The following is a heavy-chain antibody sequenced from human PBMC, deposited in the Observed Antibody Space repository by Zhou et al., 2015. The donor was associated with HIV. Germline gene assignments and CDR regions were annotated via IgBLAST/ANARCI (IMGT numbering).Heavy chain of an antibody. Sequence: QMQLVQSGPEVKKPGTSVKVSCKASGFTFTSSAVQWVRQARGQRLEWIGWIVVGSGNTNYAQKFQERVTITRDMSTSTAYMELSSLRSEDTAVYYCAADRHSSSWPYNWFDPWGQGTLVTVSS. CDR3: AADRHSSSWPYNWFDP. J-gene: IGHJ5*02. V-gene: IGHV1-58*01. CDR2: IVVGSGNT. D-gene: IGHD6-13*01. CDR1: GFTFTSSA.